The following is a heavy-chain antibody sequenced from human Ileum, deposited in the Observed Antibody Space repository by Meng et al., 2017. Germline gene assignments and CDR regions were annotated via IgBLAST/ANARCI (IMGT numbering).Heavy chain of an antibody. Sequence: GGSLRLSCAASGFTFSSYAMHWVRQAPGKGLEWVAVISYDGSNKYYADSVKGRFTISRDNSKNTLYLQMNSLRAEDTAVYYCARDQRGSSWFLTNYYYYGMDVWGQGTTVTVSS. CDR1: GFTFSSYA. D-gene: IGHD6-13*01. V-gene: IGHV3-30*01. J-gene: IGHJ6*02. CDR3: ARDQRGSSWFLTNYYYYGMDV. CDR2: ISYDGSNK.